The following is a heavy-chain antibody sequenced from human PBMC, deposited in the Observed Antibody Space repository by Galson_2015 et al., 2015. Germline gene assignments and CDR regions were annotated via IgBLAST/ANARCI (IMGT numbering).Heavy chain of an antibody. V-gene: IGHV3-23*01. CDR3: TTDRGWVCSSTSCYFGY. CDR1: GFTFSSYA. D-gene: IGHD2-2*01. CDR2: ISGSGGST. J-gene: IGHJ4*02. Sequence: SLRLSCAASGFTFSSYAMTWVRQAPGKGLEWVSSISGSGGSTYYADSVKGRFTISRDDSKNTLYLQMNSLKTEDTAVYYCTTDRGWVCSSTSCYFGYWGQGTLVTVSS.